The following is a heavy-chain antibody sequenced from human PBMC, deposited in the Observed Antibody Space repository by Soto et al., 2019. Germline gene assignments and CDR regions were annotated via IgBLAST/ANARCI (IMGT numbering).Heavy chain of an antibody. CDR3: ARDTRIPVSSSTYYFDY. J-gene: IGHJ4*02. CDR1: GYTFTSYG. Sequence: QVQLVQSGAEVKKPGASVKVSCKASGYTFTSYGISWVRQAPGQGLEWMGWINAYNGNTNYAQKLQGRVTMTTDTSTSPAYVELRSLRSDDTAVYYCARDTRIPVSSSTYYFDYWGQGTLVTVSS. V-gene: IGHV1-18*01. D-gene: IGHD2-8*01. CDR2: INAYNGNT.